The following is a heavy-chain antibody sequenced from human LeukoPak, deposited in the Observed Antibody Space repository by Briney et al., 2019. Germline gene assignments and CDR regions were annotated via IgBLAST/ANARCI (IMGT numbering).Heavy chain of an antibody. V-gene: IGHV3-30*02. CDR2: IRYDGSNK. J-gene: IGHJ4*02. D-gene: IGHD2-2*01. CDR3: AKGFYIVEVPAAHPYFDY. Sequence: GGSLRLSCTASGFSFSNYGMHWVRQAPCKGLEWVAFIRYDGSNKYYADSVKGRFTISRDNSKNTLYLQMNSLRAEDTAVYYCAKGFYIVEVPAAHPYFDYWGQGTLVTASS. CDR1: GFSFSNYG.